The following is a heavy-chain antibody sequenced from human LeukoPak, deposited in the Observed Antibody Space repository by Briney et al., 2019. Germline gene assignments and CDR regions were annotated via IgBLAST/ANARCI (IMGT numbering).Heavy chain of an antibody. D-gene: IGHD2-15*01. V-gene: IGHV1-69*04. J-gene: IGHJ4*02. Sequence: SVKVSCKASGGTFSSYAISWVRQAPGQGLAWVGRIIPILGIANYAQKFQGRVTITADKSTSTAYMELSSLRSEDTAVYYCARDLTPSRLFGPDIVVVVAGFDYWGQGTLVTVSS. CDR3: ARDLTPSRLFGPDIVVVVAGFDY. CDR1: GGTFSSYA. CDR2: IIPILGIA.